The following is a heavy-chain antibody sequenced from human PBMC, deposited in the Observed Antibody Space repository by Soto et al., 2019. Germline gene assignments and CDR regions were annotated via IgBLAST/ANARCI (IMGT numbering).Heavy chain of an antibody. CDR3: ARERDFWSGYCYGMDV. J-gene: IGHJ6*02. CDR1: GGTFSSYA. D-gene: IGHD3-3*01. CDR2: IITIFSTA. Sequence: SVKVSCKASGGTFSSYAISWVRQAPGQGLGWMGGIITIFSTANYAQKVQGRFTITADNSTSTAYMELSSLRSEDTAVYYCARERDFWSGYCYGMDVWGQGTTVTVSS. V-gene: IGHV1-69*06.